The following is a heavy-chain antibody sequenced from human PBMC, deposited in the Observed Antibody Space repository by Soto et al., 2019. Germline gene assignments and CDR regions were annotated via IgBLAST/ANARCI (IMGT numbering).Heavy chain of an antibody. Sequence: QVTLKESGPVLVKPTETLTLTCTVSGFSLSNARMGVSWIRQPPGKALEWLAHIFSNDEKSYSTSLKSRLTISKDTSKSQVVLTMTNMDPVETATYYCARCRDGYGWFDPWGQGTLVTVSS. D-gene: IGHD5-12*01. CDR1: GFSLSNARMG. CDR3: ARCRDGYGWFDP. J-gene: IGHJ5*02. V-gene: IGHV2-26*01. CDR2: IFSNDEK.